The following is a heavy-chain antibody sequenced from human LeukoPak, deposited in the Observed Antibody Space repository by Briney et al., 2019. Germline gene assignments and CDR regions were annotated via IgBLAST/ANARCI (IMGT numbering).Heavy chain of an antibody. V-gene: IGHV1-2*02. D-gene: IGHD3-22*01. Sequence: ASVKVSCKASGYTFTGYYIHWVRQAPGQGLEWMGWINPNSGGTKYAQKFQGRVTMTRDTSISTAYMELSRLTSDDTAVYYCARYIDYYDSRRFYYWGQGTLVTVSS. CDR2: INPNSGGT. CDR3: ARYIDYYDSRRFYY. J-gene: IGHJ4*02. CDR1: GYTFTGYY.